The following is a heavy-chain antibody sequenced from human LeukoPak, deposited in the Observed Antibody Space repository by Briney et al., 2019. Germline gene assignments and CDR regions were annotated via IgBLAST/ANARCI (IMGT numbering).Heavy chain of an antibody. CDR2: IKVDGSEK. Sequence: GGSLRLSCAVSGFTFSRYWMSWVRQAQGKGVEWVAHIKVDGSEKYYVDAVKGRFTISRDNAKYSLYLQMNGLRAEDTAIYYCARAQWTAFDYYYYMDVWGKGTTVTVSS. V-gene: IGHV3-7*01. CDR3: ARAQWTAFDYYYYMDV. CDR1: GFTFSRYW. D-gene: IGHD3/OR15-3a*01. J-gene: IGHJ6*03.